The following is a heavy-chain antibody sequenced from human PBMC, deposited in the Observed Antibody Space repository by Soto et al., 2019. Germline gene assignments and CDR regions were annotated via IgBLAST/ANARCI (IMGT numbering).Heavy chain of an antibody. J-gene: IGHJ6*03. Sequence: GGSLRLSCAASGFTFSSYSMNWVRQAPGKGLEWVSYISSSSSTIYYADSVKGRFTISRDKAKNSLYLQMNSLRAEDTAVYYCARFPRVVRRRSGYYYMDVWGKGTTVTVSS. CDR1: GFTFSSYS. CDR2: ISSSSSTI. CDR3: ARFPRVVRRRSGYYYMDV. D-gene: IGHD3-10*01. V-gene: IGHV3-48*01.